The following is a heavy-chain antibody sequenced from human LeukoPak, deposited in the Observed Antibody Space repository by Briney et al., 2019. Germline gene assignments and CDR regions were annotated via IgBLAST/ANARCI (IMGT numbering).Heavy chain of an antibody. Sequence: GGSLRLSCAASGFTFSDYYMSWIRQAPGTGLEWVSYISSDSAYTNCADSLRGRFTISRDNAKNSLYLQMNSLRAEDTAVYYCARDLRGYTGYNYYDYGGQGTLVIVSS. D-gene: IGHD5-12*01. CDR2: ISSDSAYT. CDR1: GFTFSDYY. CDR3: ARDLRGYTGYNYYDY. V-gene: IGHV3-11*06. J-gene: IGHJ4*02.